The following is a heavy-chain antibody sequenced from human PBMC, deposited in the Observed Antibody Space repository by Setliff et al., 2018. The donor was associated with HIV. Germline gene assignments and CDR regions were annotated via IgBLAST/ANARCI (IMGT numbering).Heavy chain of an antibody. V-gene: IGHV7-4-1*02. CDR3: ARDQRLFYFDS. CDR2: INTYTGNP. J-gene: IGHJ4*02. Sequence: ASVKVSCKASGYTFTSYGMNWVRQAPGQGLEWMGWINTYTGNPTYAQDFTGQFVFSLDTSISTAYLQISSLKAEDTAVYYCARDQRLFYFDSWGQGTLVTVSS. CDR1: GYTFTSYG.